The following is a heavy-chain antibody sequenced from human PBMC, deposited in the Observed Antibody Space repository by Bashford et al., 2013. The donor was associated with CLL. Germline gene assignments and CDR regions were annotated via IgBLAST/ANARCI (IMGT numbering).Heavy chain of an antibody. J-gene: IGHJ4*02. CDR2: HYTGNT. Sequence: SETLSLTCTVSGGSIASYYWSWIRQPPGKGPGVDWEYHYTGNTNYNPSLKSRVTISVDTSMNHFSLRLNSVTAADTAVYYCARLAYRPTTTGWYFGYWGQGIQVTVS. D-gene: IGHD3-9*01. CDR1: GGSIASYY. V-gene: IGHV4-59*01. CDR3: ARLAYRPTTTGWYFGY.